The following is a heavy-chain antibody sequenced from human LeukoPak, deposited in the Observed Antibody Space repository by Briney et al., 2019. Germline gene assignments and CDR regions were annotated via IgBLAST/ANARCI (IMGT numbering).Heavy chain of an antibody. V-gene: IGHV5-51*01. Sequence: QSGGSLRLSCAASGFTFTSYWIGWVRQMPGKGLEWMGIIYPGDSDTRYSPSFQGQVTISADKSISTAYLQWSSLKASDTAMHYCARHGSGRAPAVVWYWGQGTLVTVSS. CDR1: GFTFTSYW. D-gene: IGHD3-10*01. CDR2: IYPGDSDT. J-gene: IGHJ4*02. CDR3: ARHGSGRAPAVVWY.